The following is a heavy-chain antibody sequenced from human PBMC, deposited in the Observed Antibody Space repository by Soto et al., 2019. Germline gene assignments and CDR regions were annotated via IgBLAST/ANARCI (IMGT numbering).Heavy chain of an antibody. CDR3: ARGAAGTYLHY. J-gene: IGHJ4*02. D-gene: IGHD6-13*01. CDR1: GGSFSGYY. Sequence: SETLSLTCAVYGGSFSGYYWSWIRQPPGKGLEWIGEINHSGSTNYNPSLKSRVTISVDTSKNQFSLKLSSVTAADTAVYYCARGAAGTYLHYWGQGTLVTVSS. V-gene: IGHV4-34*01. CDR2: INHSGST.